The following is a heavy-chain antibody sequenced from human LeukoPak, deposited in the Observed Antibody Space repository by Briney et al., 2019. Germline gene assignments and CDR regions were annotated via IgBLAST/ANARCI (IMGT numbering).Heavy chain of an antibody. Sequence: GGSLRLSCAASGFTFSSYAMSWVRQAPGKGLEWVSAISGSGSSTYYADSVKGRFTISRDNPKNTLYLQMNSLRAEDTAVYYCAKGSCSSTSCHPAFDIWGQGTMVTVSS. CDR2: ISGSGSST. J-gene: IGHJ3*02. CDR1: GFTFSSYA. V-gene: IGHV3-23*01. D-gene: IGHD2-2*01. CDR3: AKGSCSSTSCHPAFDI.